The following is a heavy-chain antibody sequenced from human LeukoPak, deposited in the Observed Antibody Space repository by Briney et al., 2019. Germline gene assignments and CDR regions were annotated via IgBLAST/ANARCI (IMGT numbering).Heavy chain of an antibody. Sequence: GGSLRLSCAASGFTFSAYSMNWVRQAPGKGLEWVSYISSSSSTKYYADSVKGRFTISRDNAENSMYLQMNSLRAEDTAFYYCARGSGNYYNDYWGLGTLVTVSS. J-gene: IGHJ4*02. CDR2: ISSSSSTK. D-gene: IGHD3-10*01. V-gene: IGHV3-48*01. CDR1: GFTFSAYS. CDR3: ARGSGNYYNDY.